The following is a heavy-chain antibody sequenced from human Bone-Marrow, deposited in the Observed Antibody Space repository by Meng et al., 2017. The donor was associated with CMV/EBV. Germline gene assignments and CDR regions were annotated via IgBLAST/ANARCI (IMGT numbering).Heavy chain of an antibody. CDR3: ACSRYYDFWSGFYRFDYYGMDV. V-gene: IGHV3-53*01. CDR2: IYSGGSK. CDR1: GFTVSSNY. J-gene: IGHJ6*02. D-gene: IGHD3-3*01. Sequence: GESLKISFSAPGFTVSSNYMSWVRQAPGKGLELVSVIYSGGSKYYADAVKGRFTITIDNSKNTLYLQMNSLRAEDTAVYYCACSRYYDFWSGFYRFDYYGMDVWGQGTTVTVSS.